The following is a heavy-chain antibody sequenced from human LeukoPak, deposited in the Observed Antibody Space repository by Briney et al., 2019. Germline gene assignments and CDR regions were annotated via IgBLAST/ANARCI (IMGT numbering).Heavy chain of an antibody. CDR2: ISGSGGST. CDR1: GFTFSSYA. V-gene: IGHV3-23*01. Sequence: PGGSVRLSCAASGFTFSSYAMSWVRQAPGKGLEWVSAISGSGGSTYYADSVKGRFTISRDNSKNTLYLQMNSLRAEDTAVYYCARENVGAAESYYFDYWGQGTLVTVSS. D-gene: IGHD1-26*01. CDR3: ARENVGAAESYYFDY. J-gene: IGHJ4*02.